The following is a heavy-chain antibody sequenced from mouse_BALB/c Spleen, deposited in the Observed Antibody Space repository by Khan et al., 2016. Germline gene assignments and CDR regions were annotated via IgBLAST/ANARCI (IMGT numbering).Heavy chain of an antibody. Sequence: EVQLQESGPSLVKLSQTLSFTCSVTGDSITSGYWNWIRKFPGNKLEYMGYISHSGSTYYNPSLKSRISITRDTSKNQYYLQLNSVTNEDTATYYCGRDDVSPYVRGRESWGQGTPVTVSS. CDR3: GRDDVSPYVRGRES. D-gene: IGHD1-1*01. V-gene: IGHV3-8*02. J-gene: IGHJ4*01. CDR1: GDSITSGY. CDR2: ISHSGST.